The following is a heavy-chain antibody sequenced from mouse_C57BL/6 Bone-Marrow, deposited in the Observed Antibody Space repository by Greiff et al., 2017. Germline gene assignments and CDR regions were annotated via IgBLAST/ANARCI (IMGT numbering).Heavy chain of an antibody. CDR2: IDPDTGGT. V-gene: IGHV1-15*01. CDR3: TLYGSYYLDY. Sequence: QVQLQQSGAELVRPGASVTLSCKASGYTFTVYEMHCVKQTPVHGLEWIGAIDPDTGGTAYNPKLKSKAILTADNSSSTAYMEFRTLTSEDSAVYDCTLYGSYYLDYGGQGTTLTVSS. D-gene: IGHD1-1*01. J-gene: IGHJ2*01. CDR1: GYTFTVYE.